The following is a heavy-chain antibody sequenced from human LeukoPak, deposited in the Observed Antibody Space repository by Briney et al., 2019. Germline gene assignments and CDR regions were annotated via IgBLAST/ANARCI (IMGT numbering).Heavy chain of an antibody. CDR3: ARGAAARHGYYYYYMDV. V-gene: IGHV1-69*05. D-gene: IGHD6-6*01. Sequence: SMKVSCKASGGTFSNYAISWVRQAPGQGLEWMGGIIPIFGTANYAQKFQGRVTITTDESTSTAYMELSSLRSEDTAVYYCARGAAARHGYYYYYMDVWGKGTTVTVSS. J-gene: IGHJ6*03. CDR2: IIPIFGTA. CDR1: GGTFSNYA.